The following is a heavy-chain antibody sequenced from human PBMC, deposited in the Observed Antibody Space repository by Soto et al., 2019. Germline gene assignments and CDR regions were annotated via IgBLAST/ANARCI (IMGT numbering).Heavy chain of an antibody. CDR3: TTDPGIAVAVDFN. V-gene: IGHV3-15*01. D-gene: IGHD6-19*01. Sequence: GGSLRLSCAASGFTFSNAWMSWVRQAPGKGLEWVGRIKSKTDGGTTDYAAPVKGRFTISRDDSKNTLYLQMNSLKTEDTAVYYCTTDPGIAVAVDFNRGQGTLVTVSS. J-gene: IGHJ4*02. CDR2: IKSKTDGGTT. CDR1: GFTFSNAW.